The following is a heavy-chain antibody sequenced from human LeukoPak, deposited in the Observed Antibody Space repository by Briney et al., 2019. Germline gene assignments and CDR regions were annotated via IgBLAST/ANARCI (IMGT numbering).Heavy chain of an antibody. Sequence: PSETPSLTCTVSGGSISSYYWSWIRQPPGKGLEWIGYIYYSGSTNYNPSLKSRVTISVDTSKNQFSLKLSSVTAADTAVYYCARYDYYYGMDVWGQGTTVTVSS. CDR3: ARYDYYYGMDV. CDR2: IYYSGST. CDR1: GGSISSYY. J-gene: IGHJ6*02. V-gene: IGHV4-59*01.